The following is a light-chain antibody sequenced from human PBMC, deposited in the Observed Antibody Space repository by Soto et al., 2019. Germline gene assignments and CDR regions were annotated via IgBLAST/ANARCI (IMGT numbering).Light chain of an antibody. CDR3: QRYSGAPTWA. CDR1: QVSTRY. CDR2: ATS. V-gene: IGKV1-27*01. J-gene: IGKJ1*01. Sequence: IQMTQSPSSLSASVGDTVTMSCRASQVSTRYVAWYQQKPGKPPKLLIYATSNLQSGVPSRFRGSGSGTEFTLTISSLQIEDVATYYCQRYSGAPTWAFGQGTKVEI.